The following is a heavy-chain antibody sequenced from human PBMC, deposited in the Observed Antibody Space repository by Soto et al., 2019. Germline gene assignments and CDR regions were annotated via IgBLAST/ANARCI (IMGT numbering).Heavy chain of an antibody. J-gene: IGHJ4*02. CDR1: GGYFSGYY. V-gene: IGHV4-34*09. D-gene: IGHD3-3*01. Sequence: TLSFTWAVYGGYFSGYYWCWIRKPPGKGLEWIGEIKHSGSTYTNPSLKRRVTISVDTSKSHFSLKLSFVTAADKAVYYCATTTEDDFWSGYYTGPPDYWGQGTLVTVSS. CDR3: ATTTEDDFWSGYYTGPPDY. CDR2: IKHSGST.